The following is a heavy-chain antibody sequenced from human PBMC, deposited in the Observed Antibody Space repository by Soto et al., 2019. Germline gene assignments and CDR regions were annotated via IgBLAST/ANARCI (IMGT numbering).Heavy chain of an antibody. V-gene: IGHV3-23*01. CDR3: AKPWVPRITDRPQRLDY. J-gene: IGHJ4*02. CDR1: EFTFSTYA. CDR2: ISDSGDIT. D-gene: IGHD6-6*01. Sequence: GGSLRLSCAASEFTFSTYAMTWVRQAPGRGLQWVATISDSGDITYYADSVKGRFTISRDNSRNTLYLQMNNLRAEDTALYYCAKPWVPRITDRPQRLDYWGRGTLVTVYS.